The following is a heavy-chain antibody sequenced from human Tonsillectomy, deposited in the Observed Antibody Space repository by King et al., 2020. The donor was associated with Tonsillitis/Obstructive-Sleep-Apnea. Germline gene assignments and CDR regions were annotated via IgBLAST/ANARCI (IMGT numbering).Heavy chain of an antibody. Sequence: QLVQSGAEVKKPGESLKISCKGSGYSFTSYWIAWVRQMPGKGLEWMGIIYPGDSDTRNSPSFHGQVTISADKSISTAYLQWSSLKASDTAMYYCARLGMAVAATFPSPDYWGQGTLVTVSS. D-gene: IGHD6-19*01. CDR1: GYSFTSYW. CDR3: ARLGMAVAATFPSPDY. J-gene: IGHJ4*02. V-gene: IGHV5-51*01. CDR2: IYPGDSDT.